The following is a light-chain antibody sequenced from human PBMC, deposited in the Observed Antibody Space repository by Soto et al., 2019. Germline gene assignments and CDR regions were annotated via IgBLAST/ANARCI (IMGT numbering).Light chain of an antibody. CDR2: DAS. CDR1: QSVSSY. CDR3: QQRSNWPVT. V-gene: IGKV3-11*01. J-gene: IGKJ1*01. Sequence: EIVLTQSPATLSLSPGERATLSCRASQSVSSYLAWYQQKPGQAHRLLIYDASNKATGIPARFSGSASGTDFTLTISSLEPEDFAVYYCQQRSNWPVTFGQGTKVEIK.